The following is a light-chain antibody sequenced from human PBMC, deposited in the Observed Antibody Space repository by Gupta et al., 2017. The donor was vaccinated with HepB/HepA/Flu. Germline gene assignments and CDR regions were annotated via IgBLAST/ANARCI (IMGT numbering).Light chain of an antibody. CDR3: QQYNSHGT. CDR2: KAS. Sequence: DMQMTQSPSTLSASVGDRVTITCRASQSISNWLAWYQQKAGKAPKLLIYKASSLESGVPSRFSGSGSGTEFTLTISSLQPDDFATYYCQQYNSHGTFGQGTKVEIK. J-gene: IGKJ1*01. CDR1: QSISNW. V-gene: IGKV1-5*03.